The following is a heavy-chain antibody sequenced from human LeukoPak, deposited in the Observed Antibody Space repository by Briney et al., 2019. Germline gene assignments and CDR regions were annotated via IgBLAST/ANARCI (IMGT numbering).Heavy chain of an antibody. Sequence: SETLSLTCTVSGYSISSGYYWGWIRQPPGKGLEWIGNIYPTGSTYYNPSLKSRVTISLDTSKTQFSLKLSSVTAADTAVYYCARSGYSYGADAFDIWGQGTMVTVSS. CDR1: GYSISSGYY. D-gene: IGHD5-18*01. CDR2: IYPTGST. CDR3: ARSGYSYGADAFDI. J-gene: IGHJ3*02. V-gene: IGHV4-38-2*02.